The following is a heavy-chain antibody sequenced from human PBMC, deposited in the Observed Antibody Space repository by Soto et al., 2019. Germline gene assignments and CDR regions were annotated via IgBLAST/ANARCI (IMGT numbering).Heavy chain of an antibody. J-gene: IGHJ6*03. D-gene: IGHD3-10*01. Sequence: EVQLVESGGGLVQPGGSLRLSCAASGFTFSSYWMSWVRQAPGKGLEWVANIKQDGSEKYYVDSVKGRFTISRDNAKNSLYLQMNSLRAEDTAVYYCARDKYYGSGSYWIYYYYHMDVWGKGTTVTVSS. CDR2: IKQDGSEK. CDR1: GFTFSSYW. V-gene: IGHV3-7*01. CDR3: ARDKYYGSGSYWIYYYYHMDV.